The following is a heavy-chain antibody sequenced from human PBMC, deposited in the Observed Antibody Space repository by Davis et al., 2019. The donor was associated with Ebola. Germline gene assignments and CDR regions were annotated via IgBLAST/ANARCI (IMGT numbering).Heavy chain of an antibody. D-gene: IGHD6-6*01. CDR2: IIPIFGTA. V-gene: IGHV1-69*06. CDR1: GGTFSSYA. Sequence: SVKVSCKASGGTFSSYAISWVRQAPGQGLEWMGGIIPIFGTANYAQKFQGRVTITADKSTSTAYMELSSLRSEDTAVYYCARLDLYSSSSDYYYYYGMDVWGQGTTVTVSS. J-gene: IGHJ6*02. CDR3: ARLDLYSSSSDYYYYYGMDV.